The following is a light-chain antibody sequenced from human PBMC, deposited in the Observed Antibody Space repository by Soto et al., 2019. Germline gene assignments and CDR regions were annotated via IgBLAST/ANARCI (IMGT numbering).Light chain of an antibody. V-gene: IGLV2-11*01. CDR3: CSYAGSPRYV. J-gene: IGLJ1*01. CDR2: DVS. Sequence: QSALTQPRSVSGSPGQSVTISCTGTSSDVGGYNYVSWYQQHPGKAPKVMIYDVSERPSGGPDRFFGSKSGNTASLTISGLQAEDEADYYCCSYAGSPRYVFGTGTKLTVL. CDR1: SSDVGGYNY.